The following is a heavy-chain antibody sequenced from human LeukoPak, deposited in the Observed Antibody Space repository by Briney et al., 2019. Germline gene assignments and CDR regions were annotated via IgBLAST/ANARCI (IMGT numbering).Heavy chain of an antibody. J-gene: IGHJ6*04. Sequence: GRSLRLSCAASGFTFSSYAMHWVRQAPGKGLEWVAVISYDGSNKYYADSVKGRFTISRDNSKNTLYLQMNSLRAEDTAVYYCARVLVPAAAMELMDGMDVWGKGTTVTVSS. D-gene: IGHD2-2*01. V-gene: IGHV3-30*04. CDR1: GFTFSSYA. CDR3: ARVLVPAAAMELMDGMDV. CDR2: ISYDGSNK.